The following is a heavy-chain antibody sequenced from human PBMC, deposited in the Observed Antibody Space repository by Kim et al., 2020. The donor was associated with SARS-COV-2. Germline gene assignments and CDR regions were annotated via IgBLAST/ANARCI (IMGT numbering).Heavy chain of an antibody. Sequence: GTNDAPKLQGRVTMTRDTSISTAYMGLSRLRSDDTAVYYCARDYYYGMDVWGQGTTVTVSS. J-gene: IGHJ6*02. CDR2: GT. V-gene: IGHV1-2*02. CDR3: ARDYYYGMDV.